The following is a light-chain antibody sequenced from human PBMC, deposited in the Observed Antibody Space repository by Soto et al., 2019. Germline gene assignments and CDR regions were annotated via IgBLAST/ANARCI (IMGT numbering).Light chain of an antibody. CDR2: DNN. Sequence: QSVLTQPPSVSAAPGQKVTISCSGSSSNIGNNYVSWYQQLPGTAPKLLIYDNNKRPSGIPARFSGSKSGTSATLGITGLQTGDEAGYYCGAWDSSLSAGVFGGGTKLTVL. CDR1: SSNIGNNY. V-gene: IGLV1-51*01. CDR3: GAWDSSLSAGV. J-gene: IGLJ3*02.